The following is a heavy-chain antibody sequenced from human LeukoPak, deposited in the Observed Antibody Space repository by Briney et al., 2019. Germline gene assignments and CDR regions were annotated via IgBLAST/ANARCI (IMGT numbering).Heavy chain of an antibody. V-gene: IGHV3-48*04. Sequence: PGGSLRLSCAASRFTFSSYSMNWVRQAPGKGLEWVSYISSSGSTIYYADSVKGRFTISGDNAKNSLYLQMNSLRVEDTAVYYCVSSRGVITSWFDTWGQGTLVTVSS. D-gene: IGHD3-10*01. CDR3: VSSRGVITSWFDT. CDR2: ISSSGSTI. CDR1: RFTFSSYS. J-gene: IGHJ5*02.